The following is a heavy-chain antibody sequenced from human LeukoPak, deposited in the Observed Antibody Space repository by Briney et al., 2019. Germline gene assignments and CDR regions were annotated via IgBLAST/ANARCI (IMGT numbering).Heavy chain of an antibody. CDR3: AKDGGYCSSTSCYWLNVDWFDP. J-gene: IGHJ5*02. Sequence: GGSLRLSCAASGFTFSSYSMNWVRQAPGKGLEWVSSISSSSSYIYYADSVKGRFTISRDNAKNSLYLQMNSLRAEDTAVYYCAKDGGYCSSTSCYWLNVDWFDPWGQGTLVTVSS. D-gene: IGHD2-2*01. CDR2: ISSSSSYI. V-gene: IGHV3-21*04. CDR1: GFTFSSYS.